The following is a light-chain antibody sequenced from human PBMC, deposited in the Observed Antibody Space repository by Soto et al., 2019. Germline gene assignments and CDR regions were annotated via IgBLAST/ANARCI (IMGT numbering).Light chain of an antibody. CDR3: VQHHNYPPT. CDR2: AAS. CDR1: QDIRRD. Sequence: IQINQAPFSLSSSVGDRGTITCRARQDIRRDLGWFQQKPGKAPKRLIYAASNLQSGVPSRFSGSGSGTEFTLTISSLQPEDFATYYCVQHHNYPPTFGHGTKVEI. V-gene: IGKV1-17*01. J-gene: IGKJ1*01.